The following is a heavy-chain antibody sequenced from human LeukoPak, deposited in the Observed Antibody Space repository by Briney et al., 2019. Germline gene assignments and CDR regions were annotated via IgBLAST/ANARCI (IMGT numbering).Heavy chain of an antibody. D-gene: IGHD4-23*01. CDR1: GGSFSGYY. Sequence: PSETLSLTCAVYGGSFSGYYWSWIRQPPGKGLEWIGEINHSGSTNYNPSLKSRVTISVDKSKDQFSLKLGSVTAADTAVYYCAKNSVYYGMVVWGQGTTVTVSS. CDR2: INHSGST. CDR3: AKNSVYYGMVV. J-gene: IGHJ6*02. V-gene: IGHV4-34*01.